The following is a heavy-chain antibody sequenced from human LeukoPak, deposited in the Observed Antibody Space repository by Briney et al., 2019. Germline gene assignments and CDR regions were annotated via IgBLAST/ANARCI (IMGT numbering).Heavy chain of an antibody. D-gene: IGHD3-22*01. J-gene: IGHJ4*02. CDR3: AKGDYYDSSGYLNFDY. CDR1: GFTVSSNY. V-gene: IGHV3-11*01. Sequence: GGSLRLSCAASGFTVSSNYMSWVRQAPGKGLEWVSYISSSGSTIYYADSVKGRFTISRDNAKNSLYLQMNSLRAEDTALYYCAKGDYYDSSGYLNFDYWGQGILVTVSS. CDR2: ISSSGSTI.